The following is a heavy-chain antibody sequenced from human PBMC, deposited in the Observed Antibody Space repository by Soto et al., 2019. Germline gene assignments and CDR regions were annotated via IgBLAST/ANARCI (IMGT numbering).Heavy chain of an antibody. CDR2: INPNSGGT. Sequence: ASVKVSCKAAGYTFTGYYMHWGRQAPGQGLEWMGWINPNSGGTNYAQKFQGWVTMTRDTSISTAYMELSRLRSDDTAVYYCARDGGTTLWFGESSHYYFDYWGQGTLVTVSS. J-gene: IGHJ4*02. V-gene: IGHV1-2*04. CDR3: ARDGGTTLWFGESSHYYFDY. D-gene: IGHD3-10*01. CDR1: GYTFTGYY.